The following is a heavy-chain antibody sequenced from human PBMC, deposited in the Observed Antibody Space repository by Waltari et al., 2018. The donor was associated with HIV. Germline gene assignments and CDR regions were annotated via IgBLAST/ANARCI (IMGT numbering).Heavy chain of an antibody. CDR1: GYSISSGYY. D-gene: IGHD3-22*01. V-gene: IGHV4-38-2*01. J-gene: IGHJ4*02. CDR3: ARVGRDDSSGYYYGFDY. CDR2: IYHSGST. Sequence: QVQLQESGPGLVKPSETLSLTCAVSGYSISSGYYWGWIRQPPGKGLEWIGSIYHSGSTYYNPSLKSRVTISVDTSKNQFSLKLSSVTAADTAVYYCARVGRDDSSGYYYGFDYWGQGTLVTVSS.